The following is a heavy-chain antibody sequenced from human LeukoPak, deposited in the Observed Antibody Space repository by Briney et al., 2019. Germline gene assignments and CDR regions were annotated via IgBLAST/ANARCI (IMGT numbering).Heavy chain of an antibody. CDR3: ARGTSSGYYRTEAFDL. V-gene: IGHV3-66*01. J-gene: IGHJ3*01. CDR1: GLAVTNNY. Sequence: GGSLRLSCAASGLAVTNNYMTWVRQAPGKGLEWVSVIYSGGRTSYAASVKGRFTISRDNAKNTVYIQVSGPKVDDTAVYYCARGTSSGYYRTEAFDLWGQGTLVTVSS. D-gene: IGHD3-22*01. CDR2: IYSGGRT.